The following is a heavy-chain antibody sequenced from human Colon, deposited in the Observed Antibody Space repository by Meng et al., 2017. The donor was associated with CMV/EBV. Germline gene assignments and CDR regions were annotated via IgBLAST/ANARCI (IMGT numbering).Heavy chain of an antibody. CDR1: GYSFTNYN. Sequence: ASVKVSCKASGYSFTNYNINWVRQAPGQGLEWMGWISTYNGNTNYAQNFQGRVTMTTDTSTSTVYMELRSLRSDDTAVYYCARDNGLRRFDSWGQGTLVTVSS. CDR3: ARDNGLRRFDS. CDR2: ISTYNGNT. J-gene: IGHJ4*02. D-gene: IGHD2-8*01. V-gene: IGHV1-18*04.